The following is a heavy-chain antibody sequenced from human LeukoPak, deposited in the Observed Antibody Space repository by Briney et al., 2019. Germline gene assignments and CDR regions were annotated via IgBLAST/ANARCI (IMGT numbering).Heavy chain of an antibody. CDR2: INSGASNI. V-gene: IGHV3-48*03. J-gene: IGHJ6*02. CDR1: GFIFSSFE. Sequence: GGSLRLSCAASGFIFSSFEMIWVRQAPGKGREGVSYINSGASNIQYADSVKGRFAISRDNAKNSLYLQMNALRGDDTAVYYCARVGGPITLHYALDTWGQGTTVTVSS. D-gene: IGHD1-14*01. CDR3: ARVGGPITLHYALDT.